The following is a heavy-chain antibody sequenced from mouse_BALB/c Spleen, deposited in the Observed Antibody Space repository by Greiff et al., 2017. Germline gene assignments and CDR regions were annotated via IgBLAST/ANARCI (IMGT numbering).Heavy chain of an antibody. D-gene: IGHD1-1*01. V-gene: IGHV1-12*01. CDR1: GYTFTSYN. J-gene: IGHJ4*01. Sequence: QVQLQQSGAELVKPGASVKMSCKASGYTFTSYNMHWVKQTPGQGLEWIGAIYPGNGDTSYNQKFKGKATLTADKSSSTAYMQLSSLTSEDSAVYYCAAGGTYGSSFMDYWGQGTSVTVSS. CDR3: AAGGTYGSSFMDY. CDR2: IYPGNGDT.